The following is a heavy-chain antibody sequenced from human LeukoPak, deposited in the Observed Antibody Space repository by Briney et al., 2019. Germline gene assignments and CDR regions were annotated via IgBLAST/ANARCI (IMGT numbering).Heavy chain of an antibody. J-gene: IGHJ6*02. CDR3: ARENVAGTDYYYGMDV. D-gene: IGHD6-19*01. Sequence: GGSLRLSCAASGFTFSSYSMNWVRQAPGKGLELVSYISSSSSTIYYADSVKGRFTISRDNAKNSLYLQMNSLRAEDTAVYYCARENVAGTDYYYGMDVWGQGTTVTVSS. CDR2: ISSSSSTI. CDR1: GFTFSSYS. V-gene: IGHV3-48*01.